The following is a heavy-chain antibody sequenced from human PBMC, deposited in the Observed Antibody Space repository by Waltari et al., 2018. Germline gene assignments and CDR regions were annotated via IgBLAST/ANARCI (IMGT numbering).Heavy chain of an antibody. CDR3: ARGVVVPAAISSWFDP. J-gene: IGHJ5*02. V-gene: IGHV4-38-2*02. CDR2: IYHSGST. CDR1: GYSISSGYY. D-gene: IGHD2-2*01. Sequence: QEQLQESGPGLVKPSETLSLTCTVSGYSISSGYYWGWIRQPPGKGLEWIGSIYHSGSTYYNPSLKSRVTISVDTSKNQFSLKLSSVTAADTAVYYCARGVVVPAAISSWFDPWGQGTLVTVSS.